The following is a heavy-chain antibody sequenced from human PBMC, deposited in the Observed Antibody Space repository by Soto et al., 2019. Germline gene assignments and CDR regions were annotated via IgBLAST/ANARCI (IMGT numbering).Heavy chain of an antibody. Sequence: PSETLSLACAVSGGSIGSGGYSGSWIRQPPGKGLEWIGYIYHSGSTYYNPSLKSRVTISVDRSKNQFSLKLSSVTAADTAVYYCARFCGGDCNAFDIWGQGTMVTVSS. CDR1: GGSIGSGGYS. CDR3: ARFCGGDCNAFDI. J-gene: IGHJ3*02. CDR2: IYHSGST. V-gene: IGHV4-30-2*01. D-gene: IGHD2-21*02.